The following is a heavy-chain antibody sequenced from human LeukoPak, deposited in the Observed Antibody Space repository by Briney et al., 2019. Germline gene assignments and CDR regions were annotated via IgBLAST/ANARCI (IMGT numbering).Heavy chain of an antibody. CDR2: IYYSGST. D-gene: IGHD3-10*01. CDR1: GGSISSSSYY. CDR3: ARGDPFTYYYGSGSYSRSNDAFDV. J-gene: IGHJ3*01. V-gene: IGHV4-39*01. Sequence: PSETLSLTCTVSGGSISSSSYYWGWIRQPPGKGLEWIGSIYYSGSTYYNPSLKSRVTISVDTSKNQFSLKLSSVTAADTAVYYCARGDPFTYYYGSGSYSRSNDAFDVWGQGTMVTVSS.